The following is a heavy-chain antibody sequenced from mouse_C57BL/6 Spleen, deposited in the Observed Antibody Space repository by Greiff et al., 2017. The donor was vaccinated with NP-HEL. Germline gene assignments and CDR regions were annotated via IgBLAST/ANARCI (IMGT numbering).Heavy chain of an antibody. Sequence: QVQLQQPGAELVKPGASVKLSCKASGYTFTSYWMHWVKQRPGQGLEWIGMIHPNSGSTNYNEKFKSKATLTVEKSSSTAYMQLSSLTSEDSAVYYCASSREYFDYWGQGTTLTVSS. CDR1: GYTFTSYW. J-gene: IGHJ2*01. CDR2: IHPNSGST. CDR3: ASSREYFDY. V-gene: IGHV1-64*01.